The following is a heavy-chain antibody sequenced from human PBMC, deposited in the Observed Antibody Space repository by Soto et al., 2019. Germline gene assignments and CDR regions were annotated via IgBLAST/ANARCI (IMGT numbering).Heavy chain of an antibody. CDR3: ARVPDTYYDFWSGFRGTAYFDY. J-gene: IGHJ4*02. CDR1: VGSFRGYY. D-gene: IGHD3-3*01. CDR2: INHSGST. V-gene: IGHV4-34*01. Sequence: PSETLSLTWAVYVGSFRGYYWSWIRQPPGKGLEWIGEINHSGSTNYNPSLKSRVTISVDTPKNQFSLKLSSVTAADTAVYHCARVPDTYYDFWSGFRGTAYFDYWGQGTLVTVS.